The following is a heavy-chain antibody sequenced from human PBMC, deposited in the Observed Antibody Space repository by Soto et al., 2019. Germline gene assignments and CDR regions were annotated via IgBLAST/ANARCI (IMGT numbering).Heavy chain of an antibody. D-gene: IGHD6-19*01. CDR1: GYTFTSYA. V-gene: IGHV1-3*01. Sequence: ASVKVSCKASGYTFTSYAMHWVRQAPGQRLEWMGWINAGNGNTKYSQKFQGRVTITRDTSASTAYMELSSLRSEDTAVYYCARDREGSGRSRFDPWGQGTLVTVS. J-gene: IGHJ5*02. CDR3: ARDREGSGRSRFDP. CDR2: INAGNGNT.